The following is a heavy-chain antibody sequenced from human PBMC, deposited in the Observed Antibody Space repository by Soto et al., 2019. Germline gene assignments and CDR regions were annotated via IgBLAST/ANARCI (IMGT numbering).Heavy chain of an antibody. CDR2: ISSSSSYI. J-gene: IGHJ6*02. CDR1: GFTFSSYS. CDR3: ATGSSGRKRYYYYGMDV. V-gene: IGHV3-21*01. D-gene: IGHD3-22*01. Sequence: PGGSLRPSCAASGFTFSSYSMNWVRQAPGKGLEWVSSISSSSSYIYYADSVKGRFTISRDNAKNSLYLQMNSLRAEDTAVYYCATGSSGRKRYYYYGMDVWGQGTTVTVSS.